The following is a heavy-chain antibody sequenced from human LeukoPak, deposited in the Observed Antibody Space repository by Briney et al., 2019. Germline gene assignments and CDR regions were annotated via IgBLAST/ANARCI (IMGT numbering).Heavy chain of an antibody. D-gene: IGHD2-2*01. CDR3: ARSGSGEDIVVVPTTYSYYYGMDV. CDR2: IIPIFGIA. V-gene: IGHV1-69*10. CDR1: GGTFSSYT. J-gene: IGHJ6*02. Sequence: SVKVSCKASGGTFSSYTISWVRQAPGQGLEWMGGIIPIFGIANYAQNFQGRVTITADKSTRTAYMELSSLRSEDTAVYYCARSGSGEDIVVVPTTYSYYYGMDVWGQGTTVTVSS.